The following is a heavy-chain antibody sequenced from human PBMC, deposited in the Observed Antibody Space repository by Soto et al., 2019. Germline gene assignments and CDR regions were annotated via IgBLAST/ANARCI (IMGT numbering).Heavy chain of an antibody. D-gene: IGHD1-20*01. Sequence: QVQLVQSGAEVKKPGSSVKVSCQASGGTFGSQSFTWVRQAPGQGLEWMGRIVPILDLINYSQKFQDRLTITADKSTSTDYMELSSLTHDDTALYYCARDAGSGWYNRKWGQGTLVTVSS. CDR1: GGTFGSQS. CDR2: IVPILDLI. CDR3: ARDAGSGWYNRK. J-gene: IGHJ4*02. V-gene: IGHV1-69*08.